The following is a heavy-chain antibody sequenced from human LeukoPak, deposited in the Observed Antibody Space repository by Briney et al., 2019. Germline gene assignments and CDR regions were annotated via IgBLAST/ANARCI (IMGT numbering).Heavy chain of an antibody. CDR2: IKQDGGRK. V-gene: IGHV3-7*01. J-gene: IGHJ4*02. CDR3: ARGVGDNGILGY. D-gene: IGHD4-17*01. Sequence: GGSLRLSCTASGFTFSNYWMTWVRQAPGKGLEWVANIKQDGGRKDYVDSVKGRFTIFRDNAKSSLFLLMNSLRADDTAVYYCARGVGDNGILGYWGQGTLVIVSS. CDR1: GFTFSNYW.